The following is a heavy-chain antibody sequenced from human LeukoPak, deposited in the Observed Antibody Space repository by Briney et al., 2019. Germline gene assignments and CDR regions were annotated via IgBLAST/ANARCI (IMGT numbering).Heavy chain of an antibody. CDR2: TTSTGRTT. V-gene: IGHV3-48*03. J-gene: IGHJ6*03. CDR3: ARLPDPYYYYYMDV. Sequence: GGSLRLSCAASGFSLSTYDMNWVRQAPGKGLEWVSYTTSTGRTTYYADSVKGRFTISRDNAKHSLYLQMNSLRVEDTAVYYCARLPDPYYYYYMDVWGKGTTVTVSS. CDR1: GFSLSTYD.